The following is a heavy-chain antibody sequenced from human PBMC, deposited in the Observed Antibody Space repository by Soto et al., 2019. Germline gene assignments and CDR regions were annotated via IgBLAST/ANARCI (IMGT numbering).Heavy chain of an antibody. CDR3: ARRYRGEVDDAFDI. CDR2: IYYSGST. V-gene: IGHV4-61*01. CDR1: GGSVSSGIYY. J-gene: IGHJ3*02. Sequence: SETRSRTWTVSGGSVSSGIYYWMWIRQPPGKGLEWIGYIYYSGSTNYNPSLKSRVTISVDTSKNQFSLKLSSVTAADTAVYYCARRYRGEVDDAFDIWGQGTMVTVSS. D-gene: IGHD3-10*01.